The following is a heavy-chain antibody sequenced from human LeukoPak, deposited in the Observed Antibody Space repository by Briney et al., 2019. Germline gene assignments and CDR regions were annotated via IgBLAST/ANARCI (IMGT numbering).Heavy chain of an antibody. V-gene: IGHV3-9*01. CDR3: AKDKFGRDQQLVRGYDY. J-gene: IGHJ4*02. Sequence: GRSLRLPFAASGFTFDDYAIHWVGPAPGQGLAWVSGGRWNRGSIDYADSVKGRFTISRDNAKRSLSLQMNSLRAEGTALYYCAKDKFGRDQQLVRGYDYSGQGTLVTVSP. CDR2: GRWNRGSI. CDR1: GFTFDDYA. D-gene: IGHD6-13*01.